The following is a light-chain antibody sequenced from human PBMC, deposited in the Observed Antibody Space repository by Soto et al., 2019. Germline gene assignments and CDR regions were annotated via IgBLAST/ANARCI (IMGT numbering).Light chain of an antibody. CDR3: QQYGSSAWT. Sequence: IVSTHSPGTLSFSPGEIATLSFRASQSVSSSYLAWYQQKPGQAPRLLIYGASSRATGIPDRFSGSGSGTDFTLTISRLEPEDFAVYYCQQYGSSAWTFGQGTKVDIK. V-gene: IGKV3-20*01. CDR2: GAS. J-gene: IGKJ1*01. CDR1: QSVSSSY.